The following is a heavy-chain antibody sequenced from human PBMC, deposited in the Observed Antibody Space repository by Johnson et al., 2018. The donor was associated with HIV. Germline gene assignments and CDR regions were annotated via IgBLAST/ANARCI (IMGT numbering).Heavy chain of an antibody. D-gene: IGHD1-26*01. J-gene: IGHJ3*02. CDR3: AKGMGERLRIDAFDI. CDR1: GFTFSSYG. CDR2: IWYDGSNK. Sequence: QMQLVESGGGVVQPGRSLRLSCAASGFTFSSYGMHWVRQAPGKGLEWVAVIWYDGSNKYYADSVKGRFTISRDNSKNTLYLQMNSLRAEDTAVYYCAKGMGERLRIDAFDIWGQGTMVTVSS. V-gene: IGHV3-33*06.